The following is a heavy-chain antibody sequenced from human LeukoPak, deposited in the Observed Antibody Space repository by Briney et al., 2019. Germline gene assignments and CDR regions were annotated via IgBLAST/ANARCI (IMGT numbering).Heavy chain of an antibody. CDR1: GFTFSSYS. J-gene: IGHJ4*02. CDR2: ISSSSSYI. Sequence: PGGSLRLSCAASGFTFSSYSMNWVRQAPGKGLEWVSSISSSSSYIYYADSVKGRFTISRDNAKNSLYLQMSSLRAEDTAVYYCARGDDYVWGSYRYADYWGQGTLVTVSS. D-gene: IGHD3-16*02. V-gene: IGHV3-21*01. CDR3: ARGDDYVWGSYRYADY.